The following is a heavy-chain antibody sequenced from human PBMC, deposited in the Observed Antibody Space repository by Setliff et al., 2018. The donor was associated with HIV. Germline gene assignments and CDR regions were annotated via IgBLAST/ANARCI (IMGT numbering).Heavy chain of an antibody. CDR2: ISYDGSNK. D-gene: IGHD3-22*01. CDR3: ARDFDDYDSSGHDAFDI. J-gene: IGHJ3*02. CDR1: GFTFSSYA. Sequence: PGGSLRLSCAASGFTFSSYAMHWVRQAPGKGLEWVAVISYDGSNKYYADSVKGRFTISRDNSKNTLYLQMNSLRAEDTAVYYCARDFDDYDSSGHDAFDIWGQGTMVTVSS. V-gene: IGHV3-30-3*01.